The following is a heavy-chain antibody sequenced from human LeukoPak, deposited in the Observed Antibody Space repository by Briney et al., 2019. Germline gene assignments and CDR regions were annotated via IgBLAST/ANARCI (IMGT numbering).Heavy chain of an antibody. D-gene: IGHD6-13*01. CDR3: ARDSAAGPAGL. Sequence: PSETLSLTCAVYGGSFSGYYWSWIRQSPGKGLEWIGSIFHSGGTYYNPSLKSRVTISVDTSKNQFSLNMNSVTAADTAVYYCARDSAAGPAGLWGHGTLVTVSS. J-gene: IGHJ4*01. CDR2: IFHSGGT. V-gene: IGHV4-34*12. CDR1: GGSFSGYY.